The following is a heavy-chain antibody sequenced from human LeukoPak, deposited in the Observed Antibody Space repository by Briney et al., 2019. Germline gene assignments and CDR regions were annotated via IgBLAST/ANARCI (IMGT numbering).Heavy chain of an antibody. CDR3: ARDLGYCSGGSCFGSGY. D-gene: IGHD2-15*01. CDR2: MNPNSGNT. V-gene: IGHV1-8*01. J-gene: IGHJ4*02. CDR1: GYTFTSYD. Sequence: GASVKVSCKASGYTFTSYDTNWVRQATGQGLEWMGWMNPNSGNTGYAQKFQGRVTMTRNTSISTAYMELSSLRSEDTAVYYCARDLGYCSGGSCFGSGYWGQGTLVTVSS.